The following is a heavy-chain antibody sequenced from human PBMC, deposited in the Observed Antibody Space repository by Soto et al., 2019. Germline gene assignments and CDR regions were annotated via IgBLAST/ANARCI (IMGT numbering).Heavy chain of an antibody. V-gene: IGHV4-31*03. CDR2: IYYSGST. CDR1: GGSISSGGYY. CDR3: ARAYLRVTIEGYYYYGMDV. J-gene: IGHJ6*02. Sequence: QVQLQESGPGLVKPSQTLSLTCTVSGGSISSGGYYWSWIRQHPGKGQEWIGYIYYSGSTYYNPSRKSRVTISVDTSKNQFSLKLSSVTAADTAVYYCARAYLRVTIEGYYYYGMDVWSQGTTVTVSS. D-gene: IGHD4-4*01.